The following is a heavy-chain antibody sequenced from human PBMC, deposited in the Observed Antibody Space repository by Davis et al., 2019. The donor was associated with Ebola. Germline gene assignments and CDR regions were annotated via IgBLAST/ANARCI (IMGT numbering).Heavy chain of an antibody. CDR2: FDSNSARR. V-gene: IGHV3-20*03. CDR3: ARDYEWLVLDY. CDR1: GFTSDDHS. Sequence: GGSLRPSFVAPGFTSDDHSMPWARQAPEKGLEWVSGFDSNSARRSYGDSVKGRFTISRDNSKNTRYLQMNSLRAEDTAVYYCARDYEWLVLDYWGQGTLVTVSS. D-gene: IGHD6-19*01. J-gene: IGHJ4*02.